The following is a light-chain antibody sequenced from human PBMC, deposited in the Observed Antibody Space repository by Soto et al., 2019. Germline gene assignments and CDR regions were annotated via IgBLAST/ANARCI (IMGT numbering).Light chain of an antibody. V-gene: IGKV3-20*01. CDR3: QQYGTSPGVT. J-gene: IGKJ3*01. CDR1: QSVTSSY. Sequence: EIVLTRSPGTLSLSPGERATLSCRASQSVTSSYLAWYQQKTGQAPRLLIYGASSRATGIPDRFSGSGSGTDFTLTISRLEPEDFAMYYCQQYGTSPGVTFGPGTKVDIK. CDR2: GAS.